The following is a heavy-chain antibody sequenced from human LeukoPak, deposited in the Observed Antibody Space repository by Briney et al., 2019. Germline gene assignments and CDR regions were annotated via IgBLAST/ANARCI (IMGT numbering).Heavy chain of an antibody. J-gene: IGHJ5*02. D-gene: IGHD4-11*01. V-gene: IGHV4-34*01. Sequence: SETLSLTCAVYGGSFSGYYWSWIRQPPGKGLEWIGEINHSGSTNYNPSLKSRVTISVDTSKNQFSLKLSSVTAADTAVYYCARNWGNYVYNWFDPWGQGTLVTVSS. CDR1: GGSFSGYY. CDR3: ARNWGNYVYNWFDP. CDR2: INHSGST.